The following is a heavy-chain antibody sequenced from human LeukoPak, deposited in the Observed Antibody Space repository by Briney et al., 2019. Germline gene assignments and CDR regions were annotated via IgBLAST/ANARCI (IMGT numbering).Heavy chain of an antibody. CDR2: IYHSGST. D-gene: IGHD2-2*01. CDR3: ASTPNAHCSSTSCYYFDY. Sequence: SQTLSLTCTVSGGSISGGGYYWSWIRQPPGKGLEWIGYIYHSGSTYYNPSLKSRVTISVDRSKNQFSLKLSSVTAADTAVYYCASTPNAHCSSTSCYYFDYWGQGTLVTVSS. V-gene: IGHV4-30-2*01. CDR1: GGSISGGGYY. J-gene: IGHJ4*02.